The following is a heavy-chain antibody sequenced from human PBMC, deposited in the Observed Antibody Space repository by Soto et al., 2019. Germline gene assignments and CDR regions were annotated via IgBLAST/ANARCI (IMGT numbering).Heavy chain of an antibody. D-gene: IGHD3-16*01. CDR3: AGGSFGYYIY. CDR2: IGSGGNTI. Sequence: GGSLRLSCAASGFIFSDYSMSWIRQAPGKGLELVSCIGSGGNTIYYADSVKGRFTISRDNAKNSLYLQMNSLRAEDTAVYYCAGGSFGYYIYWGQRTLVTVSS. J-gene: IGHJ4*02. CDR1: GFIFSDYS. V-gene: IGHV3-11*01.